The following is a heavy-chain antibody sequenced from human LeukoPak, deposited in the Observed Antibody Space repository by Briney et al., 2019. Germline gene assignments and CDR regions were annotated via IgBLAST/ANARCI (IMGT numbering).Heavy chain of an antibody. D-gene: IGHD2-2*01. CDR2: INHSGST. CDR3: ARLGVVPAAKGTDYFDY. J-gene: IGHJ4*02. CDR1: GGSISSSNW. Sequence: SETLSLTCAVSGGSISSSNWWSWVRQPPGKGLEWIGEINHSGSTNYNPSLKSRVTISVDTSKNQSSLKLSSVTAADTAVYYCARLGVVPAAKGTDYFDYWGQGTLVTVSS. V-gene: IGHV4-4*02.